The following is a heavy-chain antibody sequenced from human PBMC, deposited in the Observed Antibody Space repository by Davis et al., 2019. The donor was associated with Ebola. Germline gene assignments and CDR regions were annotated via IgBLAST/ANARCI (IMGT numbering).Heavy chain of an antibody. CDR2: IHHGGTT. CDR3: ARGYNWNDGHYYGMDV. D-gene: IGHD1-1*01. CDR1: GYSIISNYY. Sequence: GSLRLSCTVSGYSIISNYYGGWIRQPPGKGLEWIGNIHHGGTTYYNPSLKSRVTMSVDTSKNQFSLKLSSVTAADTAVYYCARGYNWNDGHYYGMDVWGQGTTVTVSS. J-gene: IGHJ6*02. V-gene: IGHV4-38-2*02.